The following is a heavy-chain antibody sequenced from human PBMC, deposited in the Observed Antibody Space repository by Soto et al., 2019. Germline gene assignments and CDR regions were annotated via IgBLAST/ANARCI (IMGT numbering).Heavy chain of an antibody. CDR1: GGTFSSYA. V-gene: IGHV1-69*01. CDR2: IIPIFGTA. CDR3: ARDWVASDTPYYVDY. D-gene: IGHD2-15*01. J-gene: IGHJ4*02. Sequence: QVQLVQSGAEVKKPGSPVKVSCKASGGTFSSYAISWVRQAPGQGLEWMGGIIPIFGTANYAQKFQGRVTITADESTSTAYMELSSLRSEDTAVYYCARDWVASDTPYYVDYWGQGTLVTVSS.